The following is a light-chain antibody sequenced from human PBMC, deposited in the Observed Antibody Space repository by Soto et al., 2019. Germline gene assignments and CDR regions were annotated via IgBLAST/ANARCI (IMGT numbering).Light chain of an antibody. CDR3: QHYYGYSWT. J-gene: IGKJ1*01. CDR2: KAS. Sequence: DVQMTQSPSTLSASVGDRVTITCRASQSISSWLAWFQQKPGKAPKVLIYKASNLESGVPSRFSGSGSGTEFTLTISSLQSDDFATYYCQHYYGYSWTFGQGTKVAIK. V-gene: IGKV1-5*03. CDR1: QSISSW.